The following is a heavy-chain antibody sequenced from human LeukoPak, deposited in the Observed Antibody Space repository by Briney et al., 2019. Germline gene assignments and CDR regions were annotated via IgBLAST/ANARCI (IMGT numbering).Heavy chain of an antibody. V-gene: IGHV4-59*01. Sequence: PSETLSLTCTVSGGSISSYYWSWIRQPPGKGLELIGYISYIGITNYNPSLESRVTISVDTSKNQFSLKLSSVTAADTAVYYCARGVATVPVDSWGQGTLVTVSS. D-gene: IGHD5-12*01. CDR1: GGSISSYY. CDR2: ISYIGIT. J-gene: IGHJ4*02. CDR3: ARGVATVPVDS.